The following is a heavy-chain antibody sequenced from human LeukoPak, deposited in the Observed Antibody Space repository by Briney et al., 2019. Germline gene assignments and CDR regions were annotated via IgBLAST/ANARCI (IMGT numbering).Heavy chain of an antibody. J-gene: IGHJ4*02. CDR3: ARDPSNSSGFRIYFDY. CDR1: GYTFINYG. Sequence: GASVKVSCKASGYTFINYGVSWVRQAPGQGLEWMGWISAYNGYTNYAQKFQFRVTMTTDTSTSTAYMELRSLTSDDTAVYYCARDPSNSSGFRIYFDYWGQGSLVTVSS. V-gene: IGHV1-18*01. CDR2: ISAYNGYT. D-gene: IGHD3-22*01.